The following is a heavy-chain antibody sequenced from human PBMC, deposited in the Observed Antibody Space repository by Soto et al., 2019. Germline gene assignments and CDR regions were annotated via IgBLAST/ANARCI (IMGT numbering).Heavy chain of an antibody. CDR2: ISSSGIAI. CDR3: VEGVDTTGFGMDYFPH. CDR1: GFTFSYYE. V-gene: IGHV3-48*03. J-gene: IGHJ1*01. D-gene: IGHD2-8*02. Sequence: PGGSLRLSGEASGFTFSYYEINWVRQPPWKGLEWVSYISSSGIAIHYADSVKGRFTISRDNAKNSVYLEMNSLPADDTAVYYCVEGVDTTGFGMDYFPHWGQGTLVTVSS.